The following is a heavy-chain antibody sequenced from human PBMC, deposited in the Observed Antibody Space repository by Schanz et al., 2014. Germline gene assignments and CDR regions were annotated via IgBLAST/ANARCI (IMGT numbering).Heavy chain of an antibody. CDR1: GFTFSSFG. CDR2: IWYDGSIE. V-gene: IGHV3-33*01. D-gene: IGHD2-15*01. J-gene: IGHJ6*02. Sequence: QAQLVQSGGGMARPGRSLRLSCAASGFTFSSFGMHWVRQTPGKGLEWVAAIWYDGSIEYYTDSVKGRFTLSRDNSKKTVYLQMNSLRGEDSGVYYCARDRVETVVSYYYYYGMDVWGQGTTVIVSS. CDR3: ARDRVETVVSYYYYYGMDV.